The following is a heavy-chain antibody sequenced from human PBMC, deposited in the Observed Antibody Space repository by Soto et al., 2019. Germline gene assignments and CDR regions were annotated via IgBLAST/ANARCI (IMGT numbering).Heavy chain of an antibody. J-gene: IGHJ5*02. CDR3: ARDHDPNYDYVWGGYRLGWFDP. CDR2: ISSSSSYI. CDR1: GFTFSSYS. D-gene: IGHD3-16*02. V-gene: IGHV3-21*01. Sequence: EVQLVESGGGLVKPGGSLRLSCAASGFTFSSYSMNWVRQAPGKGLEWVSSISSSSSYIYYAYSVKGRFTISRDNAKNSLYLQMNSLRAEDTAVYYCARDHDPNYDYVWGGYRLGWFDPWGQGTLVTVSS.